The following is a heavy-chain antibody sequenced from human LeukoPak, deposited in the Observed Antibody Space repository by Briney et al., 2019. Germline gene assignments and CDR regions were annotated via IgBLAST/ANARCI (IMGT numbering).Heavy chain of an antibody. CDR3: AKDGGVWFGESNDY. D-gene: IGHD3-10*01. V-gene: IGHV3-48*01. J-gene: IGHJ4*02. CDR1: GFTFSSYS. Sequence: PGGSLRLSCAASGFTFSSYSMNWVRQAPGKGLEWISYISTSSSTIYYAESVKGRFTISRDNSKNTLYLQMNSLRVEDTAVYYCAKDGGVWFGESNDYWGQGTLVTVSS. CDR2: ISTSSSTI.